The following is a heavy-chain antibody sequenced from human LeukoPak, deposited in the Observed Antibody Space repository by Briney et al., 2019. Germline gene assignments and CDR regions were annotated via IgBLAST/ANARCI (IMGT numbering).Heavy chain of an antibody. CDR3: ARAVIVGTPRNYYYYMDV. CDR1: GYTFTGYY. V-gene: IGHV1-2*02. CDR2: INPNSGGT. J-gene: IGHJ6*03. Sequence: ASVKVSCKASGYTFTGYYMHWVRQAPGQGLEWMGWINPNSGGTNYAQKFQGRVTMTRDTSISTAYMELSRLRSDDTAVYYCARAVIVGTPRNYYYYMDVWGNGTALIVSS. D-gene: IGHD1-26*01.